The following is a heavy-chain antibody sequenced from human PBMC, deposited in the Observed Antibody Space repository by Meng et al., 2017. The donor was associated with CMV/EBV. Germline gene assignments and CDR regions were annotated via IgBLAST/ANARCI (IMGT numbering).Heavy chain of an antibody. Sequence: YTFTSYYMHWVRQAPGQGLEWMGIINPSGGSTSYAQKFQDRVTMTRDTSTSTVYMELSSLRSEDTAVYYCARDGDDIVVVPAAIPFDYWGQGTLVTVSS. V-gene: IGHV1-46*01. CDR2: INPSGGST. D-gene: IGHD2-2*01. CDR1: YTFTSYY. CDR3: ARDGDDIVVVPAAIPFDY. J-gene: IGHJ4*02.